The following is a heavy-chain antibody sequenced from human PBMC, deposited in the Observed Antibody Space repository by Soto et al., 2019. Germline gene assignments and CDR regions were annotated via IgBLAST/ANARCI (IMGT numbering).Heavy chain of an antibody. Sequence: GESLKISCKGSGYSFTSYWIGWVRQMPGKGLEWMGIIYPGDSDTRYSPSFQGQVTISADKSISTAYLQWSSLKASDTAMYYCARHPSFYDILTGYYPLANFDYWGQGTLVTVSS. CDR3: ARHPSFYDILTGYYPLANFDY. CDR1: GYSFTSYW. D-gene: IGHD3-9*01. V-gene: IGHV5-51*01. CDR2: IYPGDSDT. J-gene: IGHJ4*02.